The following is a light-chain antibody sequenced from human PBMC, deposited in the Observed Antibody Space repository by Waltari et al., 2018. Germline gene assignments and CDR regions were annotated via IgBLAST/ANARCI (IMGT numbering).Light chain of an antibody. CDR1: NLGGKS. CDR3: QVWDVSGAQVV. J-gene: IGLJ6*01. Sequence: SYLLTQPSSVSVAPGQTASITCGGDNLGGKSVHWYQQKAGQAPILVIYYDRDRPSGSPGRFSGSSSGDTATLTISRVEAGDEADYYCQVWDVSGAQVVFGSGTQVTVL. V-gene: IGLV3-21*04. CDR2: YDR.